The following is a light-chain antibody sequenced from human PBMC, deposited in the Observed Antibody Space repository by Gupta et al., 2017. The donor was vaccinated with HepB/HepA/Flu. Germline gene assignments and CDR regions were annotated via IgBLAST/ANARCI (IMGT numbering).Light chain of an antibody. V-gene: IGLV1-51*01. Sequence: QSVLTQPPSVSAAAGQKVTISCAGSTPTIGSHYVSWFQQFPGTVTKLLIYGDYKRPSEIPDLFSASKSATSATLTITGLQTGEEADYYCGAGDTSLNAGLFGGGTKLTVL. CDR3: GAGDTSLNAGL. J-gene: IGLJ2*01. CDR2: GDY. CDR1: TPTIGSHY.